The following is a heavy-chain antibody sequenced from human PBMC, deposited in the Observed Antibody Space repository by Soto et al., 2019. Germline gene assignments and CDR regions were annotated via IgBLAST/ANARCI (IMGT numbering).Heavy chain of an antibody. Sequence: GGSLRLSCAASGFTVSSNYMSWVRQAPGKGLEWVSVIYSGGSTYYADSVKGRFTISRDNSKNTLYLQMNSLRAEDTAVYYCARDTVWSKSGTVPYYYYGMDVWGQGTTVTVSS. CDR3: ARDTVWSKSGTVPYYYYGMDV. D-gene: IGHD3-10*01. CDR1: GFTVSSNY. CDR2: IYSGGST. V-gene: IGHV3-53*01. J-gene: IGHJ6*02.